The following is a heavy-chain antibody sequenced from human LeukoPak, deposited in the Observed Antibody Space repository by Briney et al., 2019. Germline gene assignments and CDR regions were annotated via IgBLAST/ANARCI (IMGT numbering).Heavy chain of an antibody. V-gene: IGHV1-69*13. CDR1: GYTFTSYG. CDR2: IVPIFGTA. Sequence: SVKVSCKASGYTFTSYGISWVRQAPGQGLEWMGGIVPIFGTANYAQKFQGRVTITADESTTTAYMELSSLRSEDTAVYYCARTINWNYFSGGYHYYGMDVWGQGTTVTVSS. CDR3: ARTINWNYFSGGYHYYGMDV. J-gene: IGHJ6*02. D-gene: IGHD1-7*01.